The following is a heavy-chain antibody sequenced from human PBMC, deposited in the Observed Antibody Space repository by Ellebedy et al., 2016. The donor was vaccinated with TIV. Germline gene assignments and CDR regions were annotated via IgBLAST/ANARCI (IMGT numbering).Heavy chain of an antibody. CDR1: GFTVSRKY. D-gene: IGHD3/OR15-3a*01. CDR3: ATYEEEFSAYWPGYYFDN. Sequence: GGSLRLSXAASGFTVSRKYLSWVRQAPGKGLEWVSIIYTDGSTYYADSVKGRFIISRDNSQNTLSLQMNSLSAEDTAMYYCATYEEEFSAYWPGYYFDNWGQGTLVTVSS. J-gene: IGHJ4*02. V-gene: IGHV3-53*01. CDR2: IYTDGST.